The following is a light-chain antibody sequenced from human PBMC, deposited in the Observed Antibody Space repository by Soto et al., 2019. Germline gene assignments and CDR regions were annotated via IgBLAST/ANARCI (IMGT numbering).Light chain of an antibody. V-gene: IGKV1-5*03. Sequence: DIQMTQSPSTLSASVGDRVTITCLASQSISSWLAWYQQKTGKAPKLLIYKASTLESGVPSRFSGSGSGTEFTLTISSLQADDVATYYCQQYKSYPPLTFGGGTRVEIK. CDR3: QQYKSYPPLT. J-gene: IGKJ4*01. CDR2: KAS. CDR1: QSISSW.